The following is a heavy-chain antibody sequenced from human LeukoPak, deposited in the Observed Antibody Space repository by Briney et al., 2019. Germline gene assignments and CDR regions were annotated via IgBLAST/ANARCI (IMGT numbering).Heavy chain of an antibody. Sequence: ASVKVSCKASGYTFTSYDINWVRQATGQGLEWMGWMNPNSGNTGYAQRFQGRVTMTRNTSISTAYMELSSLRSEDTAVYYCARGRTSTAVAGRGAFGYWGQGTLVTVSS. CDR2: MNPNSGNT. CDR3: ARGRTSTAVAGRGAFGY. V-gene: IGHV1-8*01. J-gene: IGHJ4*02. CDR1: GYTFTSYD. D-gene: IGHD6-19*01.